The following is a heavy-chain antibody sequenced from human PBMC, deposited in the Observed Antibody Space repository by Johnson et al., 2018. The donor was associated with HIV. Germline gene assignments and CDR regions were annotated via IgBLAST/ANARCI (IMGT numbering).Heavy chain of an antibody. J-gene: IGHJ3*02. Sequence: QVQLVESGGGLVKPGGSLRLSCAASGFTFSNYYMNWIRQAPGTGLEWVSYISGSGGTEFYAGSVKGRFSISRDNGKNSLYLQMNSLRAEDTAVYYCAKGNGDRSAFDIWGQGTMVTVSS. CDR2: ISGSGGTE. V-gene: IGHV3-11*04. CDR3: AKGNGDRSAFDI. D-gene: IGHD4-17*01. CDR1: GFTFSNYY.